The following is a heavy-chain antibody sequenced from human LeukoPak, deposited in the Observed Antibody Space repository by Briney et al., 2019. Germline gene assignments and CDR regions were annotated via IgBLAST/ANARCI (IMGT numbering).Heavy chain of an antibody. Sequence: GGSLRLSCAASGFTFSSYAMSWVRQAPGKGLEWVANIKRDGSEKYYVDSVKGRFTISRDNAKNSLYLQMNSLRAEDTAVYYCARDRFSGYDDAFDIWGQGTMVTVSS. J-gene: IGHJ3*02. CDR1: GFTFSSYA. V-gene: IGHV3-7*01. CDR3: ARDRFSGYDDAFDI. CDR2: IKRDGSEK. D-gene: IGHD5-12*01.